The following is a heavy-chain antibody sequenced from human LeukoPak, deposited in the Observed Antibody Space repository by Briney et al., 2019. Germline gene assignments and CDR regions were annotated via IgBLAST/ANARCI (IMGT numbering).Heavy chain of an antibody. Sequence: PGGSLRLSCAASGFTFSSYWMHWVRQAPGKGLVWISHINSDGSSTTYADSVRGQFTISRDNAKNTLYLQMNSLRAEDTAVYYFPDPLGDAFDIGAKGKMATVS. D-gene: IGHD1-26*01. CDR2: INSDGSST. V-gene: IGHV3-74*01. CDR1: GFTFSSYW. CDR3: PDPLGDAFDI. J-gene: IGHJ3*02.